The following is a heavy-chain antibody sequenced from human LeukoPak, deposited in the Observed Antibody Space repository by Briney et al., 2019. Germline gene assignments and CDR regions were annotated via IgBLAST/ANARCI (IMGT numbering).Heavy chain of an antibody. J-gene: IGHJ6*02. CDR3: ASPLYCSSTSCSVNYYYYGMDV. V-gene: IGHV1-69*04. Sequence: ASVKVSCKASGGTFSRYAISWVRQAPGQGLEWMGRIIPILGIANYAQKFQGRVTITADKSTSTAYMELSSLRSEDTAVYYCASPLYCSSTSCSVNYYYYGMDVWGQGTTVTVSS. D-gene: IGHD2-2*01. CDR1: GGTFSRYA. CDR2: IIPILGIA.